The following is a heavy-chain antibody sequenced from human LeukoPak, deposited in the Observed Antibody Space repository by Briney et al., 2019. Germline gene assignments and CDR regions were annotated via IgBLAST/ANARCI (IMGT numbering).Heavy chain of an antibody. Sequence: KTSETLSLTCTVSGGSISSHYWSWIRQPPGKGLEWIGYIYYSGSTNYNPSLKSRVTISVDTSKKQVSLKLSSVTAADTAVYYCARYRAIRFQNWFDPWGQGTLVTVSS. CDR3: ARYRAIRFQNWFDP. V-gene: IGHV4-59*11. J-gene: IGHJ5*02. D-gene: IGHD3-3*01. CDR1: GGSISSHY. CDR2: IYYSGST.